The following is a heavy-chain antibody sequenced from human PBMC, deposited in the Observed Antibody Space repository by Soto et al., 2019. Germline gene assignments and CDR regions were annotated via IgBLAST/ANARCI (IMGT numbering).Heavy chain of an antibody. CDR1: GFTFSSYA. CDR2: ISGSGGST. D-gene: IGHD2-2*01. CDR3: AKDLGYCSSTSCPPTYYYYYMDV. J-gene: IGHJ6*03. V-gene: IGHV3-23*01. Sequence: GGSLRLSCAASGFTFSSYAMNWVRQAPGKGLEWVSAISGSGGSTYYADSVKGRFTISRDNSKNTLYLQMNSLRAEDTAVYYCAKDLGYCSSTSCPPTYYYYYMDVWGKGTTVTVSS.